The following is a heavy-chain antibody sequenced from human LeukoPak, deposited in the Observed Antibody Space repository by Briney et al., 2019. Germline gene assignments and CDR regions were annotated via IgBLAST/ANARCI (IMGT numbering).Heavy chain of an antibody. CDR3: AREPFERQLGAEYFQH. J-gene: IGHJ1*01. CDR2: ISSSSSTI. D-gene: IGHD6-13*01. V-gene: IGHV3-48*01. CDR1: GFTFSSYS. Sequence: PGGSLRLSCAASGFTFSSYSMNWVRQAPGKGLEWVSYISSSSSTIYYADSVKGRFTISRDNAKNSLYLQMNSLRAEDTAVYYCAREPFERQLGAEYFQHWGQGTLVTVSS.